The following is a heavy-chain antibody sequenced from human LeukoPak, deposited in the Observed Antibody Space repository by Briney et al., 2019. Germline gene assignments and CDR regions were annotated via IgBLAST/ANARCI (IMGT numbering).Heavy chain of an antibody. J-gene: IGHJ4*02. CDR2: INHSGST. CDR1: GGSFSGYY. V-gene: IGHV4-34*01. D-gene: IGHD3-22*01. Sequence: SSETLSLTCAVYGGSFSGYYWSWIRQPPGKGLEWIGEINHSGSTNYNPSLKSRVTISVDTSKNQFSLRLSSVTAADTAVYYCAGGGDSGGYYYPMFDYWGQGTLVTVSS. CDR3: AGGGDSGGYYYPMFDY.